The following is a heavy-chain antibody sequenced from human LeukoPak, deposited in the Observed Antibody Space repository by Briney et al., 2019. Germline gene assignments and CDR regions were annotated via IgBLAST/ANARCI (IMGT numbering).Heavy chain of an antibody. CDR1: GSTVSSNY. CDR3: ARKCESGSYLDY. V-gene: IGHV3-53*01. D-gene: IGHD1-26*01. CDR2: IYSGGST. J-gene: IGHJ4*02. Sequence: PGGFMRLSCAASGSTVSSNYMSWVRQAPGKGLEWVSVIYSGGSTYYADSVKGRFTISRDNSKNTLYLQMNSLRAEDTAVYYCARKCESGSYLDYWGQGTLVTVSS.